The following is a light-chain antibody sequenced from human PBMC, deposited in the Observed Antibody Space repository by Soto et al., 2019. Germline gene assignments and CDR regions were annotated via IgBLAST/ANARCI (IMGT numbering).Light chain of an antibody. CDR1: ISDVGGYNY. CDR2: DVS. CDR3: SSYTSSSTLV. V-gene: IGLV2-14*01. Sequence: QSALTQPASVSGSPGQSITISCTGTISDVGGYNYVSWYQQHPGKAPKFMIYDVSNRPSGVSNRFSGSKSGNTASLTISGLEADDEADYSCSSYTSSSTLVFGGGTKLTVL. J-gene: IGLJ2*01.